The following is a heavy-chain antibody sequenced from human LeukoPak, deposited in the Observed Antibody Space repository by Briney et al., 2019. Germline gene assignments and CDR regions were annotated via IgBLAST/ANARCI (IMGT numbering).Heavy chain of an antibody. D-gene: IGHD1-7*01. CDR3: AKGRQLLDP. V-gene: IGHV3-7*03. CDR1: GFTFSNYW. J-gene: IGHJ5*02. CDR2: IKQHGSEK. Sequence: GGSLRLSCAASGFTFSNYWMNWVRQAPGKGLEWVANIKQHGSEKYYVDSVKGRFTISRDTAKKSLYLQMNSLRPEDTAVYYCAKGRQLLDPWGQGTLVTVSS.